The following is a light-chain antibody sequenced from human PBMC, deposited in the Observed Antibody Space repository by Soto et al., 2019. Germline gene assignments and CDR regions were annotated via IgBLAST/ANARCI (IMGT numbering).Light chain of an antibody. CDR1: SSDVVNDLL. CDR3: AAWDDSLSGRV. J-gene: IGLJ3*02. CDR2: EGT. Sequence: QSALTQPASVSGSPGQSITISCTGTSSDVVNDLLVSWYQQQPGKAPKLMIYEGTKRPAGVSDRFSGSKSGNTASLTISGLRSEDEADYYCAAWDDSLSGRVFGGGTKLTVL. V-gene: IGLV2-23*01.